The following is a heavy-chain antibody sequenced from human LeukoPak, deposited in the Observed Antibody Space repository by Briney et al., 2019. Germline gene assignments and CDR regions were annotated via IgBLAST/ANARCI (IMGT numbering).Heavy chain of an antibody. CDR3: ARVVITRRRMYYYYMDV. CDR2: IYYSGST. V-gene: IGHV4-59*01. J-gene: IGHJ6*03. Sequence: SETLSLTCTVSGGSISSYYWSWIRQPPGKGLEWIGYIYYSGSTNYNPSLKSRVTISVDTSKNQFSLKLSSVTAADTAVYYCARVVITRRRMYYYYMDVWGKGTTVNVSS. D-gene: IGHD3-16*02. CDR1: GGSISSYY.